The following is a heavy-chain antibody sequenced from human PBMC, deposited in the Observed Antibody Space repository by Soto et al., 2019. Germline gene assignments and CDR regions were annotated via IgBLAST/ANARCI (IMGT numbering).Heavy chain of an antibody. J-gene: IGHJ5*02. V-gene: IGHV4-30-2*01. CDR3: ARVPRA. CDR1: GGSISSGGYS. CDR2: IYHNGNT. Sequence: QLQLQESGSGLVKPSQTLSLTCAVSGGSISSGGYSWSWIRQPPGKGLEWIGYIYHNGNTYYNPSLKSRVTTSVDKCMSQFSLKLSSVTAADSADYYCARVPRAWGQGSQVTVSS.